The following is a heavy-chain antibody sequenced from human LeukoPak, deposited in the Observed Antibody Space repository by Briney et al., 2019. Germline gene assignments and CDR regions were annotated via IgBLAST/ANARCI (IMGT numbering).Heavy chain of an antibody. V-gene: IGHV1-18*01. CDR2: ISAYNGNT. J-gene: IGHJ6*03. CDR1: GYTFTSYG. Sequence: GASVKVSCKASGYTFTSYGISWVRQAPGQGLEWMGWISAYNGNTNYAQKLQGRVTMTTDTSTSTAYMELRSLRSDDTAVYYCARKIADQGYYYYMDVWGKGTTVTVSS. D-gene: IGHD6-13*01. CDR3: ARKIADQGYYYYMDV.